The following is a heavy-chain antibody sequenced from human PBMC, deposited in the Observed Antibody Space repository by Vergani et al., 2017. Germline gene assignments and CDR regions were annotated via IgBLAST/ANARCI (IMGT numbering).Heavy chain of an antibody. V-gene: IGHV1-69*02. J-gene: IGHJ3*02. D-gene: IGHD3-16*01. Sequence: QVQLVQSGAEVKKPGSSVKVSCKASGGTFSSYTISWVRQAPGQGLEWMGRIIPILGIANYAQKFQGRVTITADKSTSTAYMELSSLRSEDTAVYYCARGMHGQRLRAFDIGGQGTMVTVSS. CDR3: ARGMHGQRLRAFDI. CDR2: IIPILGIA. CDR1: GGTFSSYT.